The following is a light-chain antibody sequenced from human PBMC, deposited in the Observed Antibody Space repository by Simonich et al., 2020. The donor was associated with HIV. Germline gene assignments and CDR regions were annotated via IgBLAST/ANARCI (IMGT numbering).Light chain of an antibody. Sequence: DIQMTQSPSSLPASVGDRVTITCQASQDITNYLNWYQQKPGKAPKLLIYGASILETGVPSRFNGTGCGTDFTFTINSLQPEDIATYYCQQYDNLPWTFGRGTKVEIK. J-gene: IGKJ1*01. V-gene: IGKV1-33*01. CDR1: QDITNY. CDR2: GAS. CDR3: QQYDNLPWT.